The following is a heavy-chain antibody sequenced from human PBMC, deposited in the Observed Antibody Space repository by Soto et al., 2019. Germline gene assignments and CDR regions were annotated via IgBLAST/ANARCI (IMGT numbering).Heavy chain of an antibody. CDR1: GFTFSSYG. CDR3: AKDSGGYFDY. Sequence: VQLVESGGGVVQPGRSLRLSCAASGFTFSSYGMHWVRQAPGKGLEWVAVISYDGSNKYYADSVKGRFTIPRDNSKNTLYLQMNSLRAEDTAVYYCAKDSGGYFDYWGQGTLVTVSS. J-gene: IGHJ4*02. V-gene: IGHV3-30*18. CDR2: ISYDGSNK. D-gene: IGHD1-26*01.